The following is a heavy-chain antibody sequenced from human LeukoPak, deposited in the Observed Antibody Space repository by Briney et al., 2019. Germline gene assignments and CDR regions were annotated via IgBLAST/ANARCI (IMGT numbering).Heavy chain of an antibody. J-gene: IGHJ4*02. D-gene: IGHD6-19*01. CDR1: GGSITSYH. CDR3: AGRAQTTGWSFDY. CDR2: IHTSGST. Sequence: SGTLSLTCFVSGGSITSYHWSWIRQPAGKGLEWIGQIHTSGSTNYNPSLKSRVAMSIDTSKNQFFLELSSVTAADTSVYYCAGRAQTTGWSFDYWGQGALVTVSS. V-gene: IGHV4-4*07.